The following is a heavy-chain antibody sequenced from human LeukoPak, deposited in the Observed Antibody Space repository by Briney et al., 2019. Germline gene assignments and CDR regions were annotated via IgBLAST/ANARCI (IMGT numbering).Heavy chain of an antibody. V-gene: IGHV3-74*01. CDR3: ARSIAAVFDY. CDR1: GLTFSSHW. J-gene: IGHJ4*02. D-gene: IGHD6-13*01. Sequence: GGSLRLSCAASGLTFSSHWMHWVRQAPGKGLVWVSRITNDGSSTTYADSVKGRFTISRDNAKNTLYLQMNSLRAEDTAVYYCARSIAAVFDYWGQGTLVTVSP. CDR2: ITNDGSST.